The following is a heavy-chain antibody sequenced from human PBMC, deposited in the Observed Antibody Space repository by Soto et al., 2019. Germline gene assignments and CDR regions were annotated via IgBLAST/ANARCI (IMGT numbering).Heavy chain of an antibody. D-gene: IGHD6-13*01. Sequence: SETLSLTCTVSCGSISSGDYYWSWIRQPPGKGLEWIGYIYYSVSTYYNPSLKSRVTISVDTSKNQFSLKLSSVTAADTAVYYCARGCGYSSSWSYYFDYWGQGTLVTVSS. CDR1: CGSISSGDYY. V-gene: IGHV4-30-4*01. J-gene: IGHJ4*02. CDR2: IYYSVST. CDR3: ARGCGYSSSWSYYFDY.